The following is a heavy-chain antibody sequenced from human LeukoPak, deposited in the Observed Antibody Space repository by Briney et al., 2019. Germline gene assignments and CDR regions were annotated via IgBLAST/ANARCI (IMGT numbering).Heavy chain of an antibody. V-gene: IGHV1-8*02. Sequence: ASVKVSCKASGYTFTGYYMHWVRQATGQGLEWMGWMNPNSGNTGYAQKFQGRVTMTRNTSISTAYMELSSLRSEDTAVYYCAREGMAGSNDAFDIWGQGTMVTVSS. CDR3: AREGMAGSNDAFDI. D-gene: IGHD6-19*01. CDR2: MNPNSGNT. CDR1: GYTFTGYY. J-gene: IGHJ3*02.